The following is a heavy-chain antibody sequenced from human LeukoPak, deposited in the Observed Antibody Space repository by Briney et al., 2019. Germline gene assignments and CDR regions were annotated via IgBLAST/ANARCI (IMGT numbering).Heavy chain of an antibody. V-gene: IGHV4-34*01. D-gene: IGHD2-15*01. CDR1: GESFSAYF. CDR3: ARGSSFDGYCSAGACDAGYYDS. Sequence: SETLSLTCAVYGESFSAYFWNWIRQAPGKPLEYIGEINHRGSSHYNPSLKTRVTLSVDTSKNQFSPKLTSVTAADTAVYFCARGSSFDGYCSAGACDAGYYDSWGQGTPVTVSS. J-gene: IGHJ4*02. CDR2: INHRGSS.